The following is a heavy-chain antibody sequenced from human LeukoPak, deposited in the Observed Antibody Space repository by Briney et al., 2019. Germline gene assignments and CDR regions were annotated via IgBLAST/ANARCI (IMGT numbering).Heavy chain of an antibody. CDR1: GYTLTSYD. D-gene: IGHD2-21*02. CDR3: AGVLYCGGDCSGDY. V-gene: IGHV1-8*01. J-gene: IGHJ4*02. CDR2: MNPNSGNT. Sequence: GASVKVSCKASGYTLTSYDINWVRQAPGQGLEWMGWMNPNSGNTGYAQKFQGRVTMTRNTSISAANMELSSLRSEDTAVYYCAGVLYCGGDCSGDYWGQGTLVTVSS.